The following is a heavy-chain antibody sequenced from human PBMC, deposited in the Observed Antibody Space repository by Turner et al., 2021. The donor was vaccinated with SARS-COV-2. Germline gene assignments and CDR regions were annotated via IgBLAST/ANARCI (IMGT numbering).Heavy chain of an antibody. Sequence: QVQLVESGGGVVQPGRSLRLSCAASGFTFSSYGMHWVRQAPGKGLEWVEVISYDGINKYYADSVKGRFTISRDNSKNTLYLQMNSLRAEDTAVYYCAKSQGLYCSGGSCYSAVFDYWGQGTLVTVSS. J-gene: IGHJ4*02. V-gene: IGHV3-30*18. CDR3: AKSQGLYCSGGSCYSAVFDY. CDR1: GFTFSSYG. D-gene: IGHD2-15*01. CDR2: ISYDGINK.